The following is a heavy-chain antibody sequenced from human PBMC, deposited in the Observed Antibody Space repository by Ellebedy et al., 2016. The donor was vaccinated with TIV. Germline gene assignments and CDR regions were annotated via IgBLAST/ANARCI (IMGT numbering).Heavy chain of an antibody. Sequence: SETLSLTXTVSGGSISSYYWSWIRQPPGKGLEWIGYIYYSGSTNYNPSLKSRVTISVDTSKNQLSLKLSSVTAADTAVYYCARGDYDILTGPYYYYGMDVWGQGTTVTVSS. D-gene: IGHD3-9*01. CDR2: IYYSGST. V-gene: IGHV4-59*08. CDR1: GGSISSYY. J-gene: IGHJ6*02. CDR3: ARGDYDILTGPYYYYGMDV.